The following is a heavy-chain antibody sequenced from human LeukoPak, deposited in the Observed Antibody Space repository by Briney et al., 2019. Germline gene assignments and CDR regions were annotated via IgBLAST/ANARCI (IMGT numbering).Heavy chain of an antibody. J-gene: IGHJ6*03. CDR3: ARGYNWGSPTRNFYYLDV. V-gene: IGHV4-4*07. Sequence: SETLSLTCTVSGGSISSYYWSWIRQPAGKGLEWIGRIYTSGSTNYNPSLKSRVTMSVDTSKNQFSLKLRAVTAADTAVYYCARGYNWGSPTRNFYYLDVWGKGTTVTVSS. CDR1: GGSISSYY. CDR2: IYTSGST. D-gene: IGHD7-27*01.